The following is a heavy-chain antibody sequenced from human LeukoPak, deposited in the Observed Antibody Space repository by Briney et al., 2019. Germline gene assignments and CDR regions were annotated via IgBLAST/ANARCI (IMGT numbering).Heavy chain of an antibody. J-gene: IGHJ4*02. Sequence: GASVKVSCKASGYTFTSYDINWVRQATGQGLEWMGWMNPNSGNTGYAQKFQGRVTMTRNTSISTAYMELSSLRSEDTAVYYCARDQRTRYDSSGPSPYYFDYWGQGTLVTVSS. V-gene: IGHV1-8*01. D-gene: IGHD3-22*01. CDR3: ARDQRTRYDSSGPSPYYFDY. CDR1: GYTFTSYD. CDR2: MNPNSGNT.